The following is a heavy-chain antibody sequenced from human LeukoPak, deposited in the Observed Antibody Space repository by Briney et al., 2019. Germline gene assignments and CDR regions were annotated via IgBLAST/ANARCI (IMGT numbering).Heavy chain of an antibody. CDR1: GFTFSSYS. CDR3: ATTGYCSSTSCSFNFDY. J-gene: IGHJ4*02. D-gene: IGHD2-2*01. Sequence: GGSLRLSCAASGFTFSSYSMKWVRQAPGKGLEWVSSISSSSSYIYYADSVKGRFTISRDNAKNSLYLQMNSVRAEDTAVYYCATTGYCSSTSCSFNFDYWGQGALVTVSS. V-gene: IGHV3-21*01. CDR2: ISSSSSYI.